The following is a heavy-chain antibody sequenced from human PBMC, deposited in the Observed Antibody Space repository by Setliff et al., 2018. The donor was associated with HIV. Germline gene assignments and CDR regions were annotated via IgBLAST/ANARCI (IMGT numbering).Heavy chain of an antibody. D-gene: IGHD2-2*01. J-gene: IGHJ4*02. V-gene: IGHV3-66*02. Sequence: GESLRISCAASGFSVSTYYMAWVRQAPGKGLEWVSTIYSDGTTYHADSVKGRFTLSRDNSKNTLFLQMNSLRPEDTAVFYCARLRLFSSALDYWGQGTLVTVSS. CDR1: GFSVSTYY. CDR3: ARLRLFSSALDY. CDR2: IYSDGTT.